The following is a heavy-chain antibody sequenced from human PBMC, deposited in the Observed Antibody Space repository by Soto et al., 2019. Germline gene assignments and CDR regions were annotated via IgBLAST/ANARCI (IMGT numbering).Heavy chain of an antibody. CDR3: AKDRLLDRGSEKDV. CDR2: ISGSGGST. CDR1: GFTFSSYA. J-gene: IGHJ6*04. V-gene: IGHV3-23*01. Sequence: GGSLRLSCAASGFTFSSYAMSWVRQAPGKGLEWVSAISGSGGSTYYADSVKGRFTISRDNSKNTLYLQMDSLRAEDTAVYYCAKDRLLDRGSEKDVWGKGTTVTVSS. D-gene: IGHD3-16*01.